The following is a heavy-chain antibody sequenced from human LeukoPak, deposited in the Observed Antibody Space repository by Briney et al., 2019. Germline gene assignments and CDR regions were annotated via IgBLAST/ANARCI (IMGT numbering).Heavy chain of an antibody. Sequence: ASVKVSCKASGYTFTGHYMHWVRQAPGQGLEWMGWINPNSGGTNYAQKFQGRVTMTRDTSITTAYMELSSLRSDDTAVYYCARGGTYTYYYMDVWGKGTTVTVSS. CDR1: GYTFTGHY. V-gene: IGHV1-2*02. J-gene: IGHJ6*03. CDR2: INPNSGGT. CDR3: ARGGTYTYYYMDV. D-gene: IGHD3-16*01.